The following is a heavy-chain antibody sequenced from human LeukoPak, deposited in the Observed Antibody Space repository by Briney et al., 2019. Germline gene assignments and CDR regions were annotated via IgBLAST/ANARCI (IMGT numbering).Heavy chain of an antibody. CDR1: GGSISSSSYY. D-gene: IGHD2-2*01. J-gene: IGHJ6*03. Sequence: PSETLSLTCTVSGGSISSSSYYWGWIRQPPGKGLEWIGSIYYSGSTYYNPSLKSRVTISVDTSKNQFSLKLGSVTAADTAVYYCARLLCSSTSCDYYYYYMDVWGKGTTVTVSS. CDR2: IYYSGST. V-gene: IGHV4-39*01. CDR3: ARLLCSSTSCDYYYYYMDV.